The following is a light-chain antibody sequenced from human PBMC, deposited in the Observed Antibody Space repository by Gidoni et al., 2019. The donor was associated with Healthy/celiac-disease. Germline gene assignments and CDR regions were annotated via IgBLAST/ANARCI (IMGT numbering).Light chain of an antibody. J-gene: IGKJ4*01. Sequence: EILMTQSPATLPVSPGERATLACRASQRVSSNLAWYQQKPGQAPRLLIYGASTRATGIPARFSGSGSGTEFTLTISSLQSEDFAVYYCQQDNNWPGTFXGXTKVEIK. CDR1: QRVSSN. CDR3: QQDNNWPGT. CDR2: GAS. V-gene: IGKV3-15*01.